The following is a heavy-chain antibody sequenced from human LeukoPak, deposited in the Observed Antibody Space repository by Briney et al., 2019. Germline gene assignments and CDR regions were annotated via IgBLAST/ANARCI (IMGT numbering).Heavy chain of an antibody. D-gene: IGHD1-14*01. J-gene: IGHJ4*02. CDR1: GYTFSSAW. CDR3: ARDWYHSFDY. CDR2: IKTDGST. V-gene: IGHV3-74*01. Sequence: GGSPRLSCAASGYTFSSAWMQWVRQAPGKGLMWVSRIKTDGSTDCADSVKGRFTISRDNAKNTLYLQMNSLRADDTAVYYCARDWYHSFDYWGQGILVTVSS.